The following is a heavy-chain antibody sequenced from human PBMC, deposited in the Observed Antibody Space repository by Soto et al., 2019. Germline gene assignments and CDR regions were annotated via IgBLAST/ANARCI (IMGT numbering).Heavy chain of an antibody. J-gene: IGHJ6*02. CDR3: ARDLLSSSSYYYYGMDV. CDR1: GFTFSSYG. CDR2: IWYDGSNK. V-gene: IGHV3-33*01. D-gene: IGHD6-13*01. Sequence: QVQLVESGGGVVQPGRSLRLSCAASGFTFSSYGMHWVRQAPGKGLEWVAVIWYDGSNKYYADSVMGRFTISRDNSKNTLYLQMNSLRAEDTAVYYCARDLLSSSSYYYYGMDVWGQGTTVTVSS.